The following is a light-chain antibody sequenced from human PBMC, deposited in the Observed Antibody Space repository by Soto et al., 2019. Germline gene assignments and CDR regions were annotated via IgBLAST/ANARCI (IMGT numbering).Light chain of an antibody. Sequence: DIPMTPSPSSLSASVGDRVTITCRARQSISSYLNWYQQKPGKAPKLLIYAAASLQSGVPSRLSGSGSGTDFTLTISSLQPEDFATYYCQQSYSTPRTFGQGTKVEIK. CDR1: QSISSY. CDR2: AAA. J-gene: IGKJ1*01. CDR3: QQSYSTPRT. V-gene: IGKV1-39*01.